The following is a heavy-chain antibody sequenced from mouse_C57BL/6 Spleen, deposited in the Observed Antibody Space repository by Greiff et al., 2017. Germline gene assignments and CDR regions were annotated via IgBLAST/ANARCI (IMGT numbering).Heavy chain of an antibody. Sequence: VQLQQSGPELVKPGASVKIPCKASGYTFTDYNMDWVKQSHGKSLEWIGDINPNNGGTIYNQKFKGKATLTVDKSSSTAYMELRSLTSEDTAVYYCARRDTTVVGAMDYWGQGTSVTVSS. J-gene: IGHJ4*01. CDR1: GYTFTDYN. CDR2: INPNNGGT. D-gene: IGHD1-1*01. V-gene: IGHV1-18*01. CDR3: ARRDTTVVGAMDY.